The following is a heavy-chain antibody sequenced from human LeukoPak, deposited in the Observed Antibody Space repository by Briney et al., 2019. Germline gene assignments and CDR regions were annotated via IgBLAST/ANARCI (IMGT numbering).Heavy chain of an antibody. Sequence: GASVKVSCTASGFTFTSSAMQWVRQARGQRLEWIGWIVVGGGNTNYAQKFQERVTITRDMSTSTAYMELSSLRSEDTAVYYCAADSGITGTTTRFDYWGQGTLVTVSS. J-gene: IGHJ4*02. CDR3: AADSGITGTTTRFDY. CDR2: IVVGGGNT. V-gene: IGHV1-58*02. CDR1: GFTFTSSA. D-gene: IGHD1-7*01.